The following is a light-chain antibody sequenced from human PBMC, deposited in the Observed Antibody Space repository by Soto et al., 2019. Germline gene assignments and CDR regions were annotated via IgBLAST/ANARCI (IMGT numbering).Light chain of an antibody. CDR1: SGHSNYA. CDR3: QTWGTGSGSVV. CDR2: VNSGGSH. Sequence: QPVLTQSPSASASLGASVKLTCTRSSGHSNYAIAWHQQQPEKGPRYLMKVNSGGSHIKGDGIPDRFSGSSSGAERYLSISSLQSEDEADYYCQTWGTGSGSVVFGGGTQLTVL. J-gene: IGLJ7*01. V-gene: IGLV4-69*01.